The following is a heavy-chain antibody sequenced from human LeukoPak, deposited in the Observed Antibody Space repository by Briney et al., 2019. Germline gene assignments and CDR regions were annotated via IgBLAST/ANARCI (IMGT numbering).Heavy chain of an antibody. J-gene: IGHJ4*02. D-gene: IGHD6-13*01. V-gene: IGHV4-39*07. CDR2: IYYSGTT. CDR1: GGSISSSSYY. Sequence: NASETLSLTCTVSGGSISSSSYYWGWIRQPPGKGLEWIGSIYYSGTTYYNPSLKSRVAISVDTSKNQFSLKLSSVTAADTAVYYCARALSSSWYKEAILGDYFDYWGQGTLVTVSS. CDR3: ARALSSSWYKEAILGDYFDY.